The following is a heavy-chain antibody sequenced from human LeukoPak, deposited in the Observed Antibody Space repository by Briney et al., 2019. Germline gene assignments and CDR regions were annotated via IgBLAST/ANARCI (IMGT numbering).Heavy chain of an antibody. D-gene: IGHD1-26*01. CDR1: GFTFSDYS. V-gene: IGHV3-48*01. Sequence: PGGSLRLSCAASGFTFSDYSMNWARQAPGEGLEWVSYISTSGSTRYYADSVKGRFTISRDNAKNSLYLQMNSLRVEDTAVYYCARMYSGTYIGYWGQGTLVTVSS. CDR3: ARMYSGTYIGY. J-gene: IGHJ4*02. CDR2: ISTSGSTR.